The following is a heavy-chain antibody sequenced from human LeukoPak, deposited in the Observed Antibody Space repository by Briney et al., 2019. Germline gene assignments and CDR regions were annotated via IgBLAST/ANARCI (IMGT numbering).Heavy chain of an antibody. D-gene: IGHD3-22*01. V-gene: IGHV3-66*01. CDR2: IYSGGST. CDR1: GFTVSSNY. CDR3: ARDLDSSGYSPDY. Sequence: GGSLRLSCAASGFTVSSNYMSWVRQAPGKGLEWVSVIYSGGSTYYADSVKGRFTISRDNSKNTLYLQMNSLRAEDTAVYYCARDLDSSGYSPDYWGQGTLVTVSS. J-gene: IGHJ4*02.